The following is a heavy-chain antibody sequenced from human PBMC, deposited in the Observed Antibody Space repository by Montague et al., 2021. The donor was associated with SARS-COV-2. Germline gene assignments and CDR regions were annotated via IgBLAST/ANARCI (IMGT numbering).Heavy chain of an antibody. CDR2: LYYNGII. CDR3: AGHPGLEYFDP. D-gene: IGHD3-3*01. Sequence: SETLSLTCTVSGGSIRTVSHYWAWIRQPPGKGLEWIGSLYYNGIIYYNPSLKSRVIISADTSKNQFSLMVSSVTAADTAVYYCAGHPGLEYFDPWGRGSLVTVSS. CDR1: GGSIRTVSHY. J-gene: IGHJ2*01. V-gene: IGHV4-39*01.